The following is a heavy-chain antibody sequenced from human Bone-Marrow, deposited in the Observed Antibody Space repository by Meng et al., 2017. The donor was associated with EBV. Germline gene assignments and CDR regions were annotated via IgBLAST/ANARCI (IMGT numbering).Heavy chain of an antibody. CDR3: ARALITMIVGGPFDP. V-gene: IGHV4-4*02. D-gene: IGHD3-22*01. CDR1: GGSISSSNW. CDR2: IYHSGST. J-gene: IGHJ5*02. Sequence: QVQLQESGPGLVKPWGXLSRTCAVSGGSISSSNWWSWVRRPPGKGLEWIGEIYHSGSTNYNPSLKSRVTISVDKSKNQFSLKLSSVTAADTAVYYCARALITMIVGGPFDPWGQGTLVTVSS.